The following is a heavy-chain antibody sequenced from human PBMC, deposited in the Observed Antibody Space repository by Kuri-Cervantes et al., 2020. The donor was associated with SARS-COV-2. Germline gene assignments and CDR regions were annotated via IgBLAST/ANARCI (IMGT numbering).Heavy chain of an antibody. D-gene: IGHD3-10*01. Sequence: ASVKVSCKVSGYTLTELSMHWVRQAPGKGLEWMGGFDPEDGETIYAQKFQGRVTMTEDTSTDTAYMELSSLRSEDTAVYYCARNPRLWFGELWFDPWGQGTLVTVSS. J-gene: IGHJ5*02. V-gene: IGHV1-24*01. CDR1: GYTLTELS. CDR3: ARNPRLWFGELWFDP. CDR2: FDPEDGET.